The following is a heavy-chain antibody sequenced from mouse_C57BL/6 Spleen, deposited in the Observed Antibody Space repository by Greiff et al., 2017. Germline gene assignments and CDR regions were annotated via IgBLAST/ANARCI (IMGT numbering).Heavy chain of an antibody. CDR1: GYTFTSYW. J-gene: IGHJ2*01. Sequence: QVQLQQSGAELVKPGASVKMSCKASGYTFTSYWITWVKQRPGQGLEWIGDIYPGSGSTNYNEKFKSKATLTVDTSSSTAYMQLSSLTSEDSAVYYCARGNYYGSSRYYFDYWGQGTTLTVSS. V-gene: IGHV1-55*01. CDR2: IYPGSGST. CDR3: ARGNYYGSSRYYFDY. D-gene: IGHD1-1*01.